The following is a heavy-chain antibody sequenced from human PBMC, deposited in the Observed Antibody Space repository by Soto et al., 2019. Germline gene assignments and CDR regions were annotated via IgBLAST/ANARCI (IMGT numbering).Heavy chain of an antibody. CDR2: IYPGDSDT. J-gene: IGHJ4*02. Sequence: PGESLKISCKDSGFSFASSWIGWVRQMPGKGLEWMGVIYPGDSDTRYSPSFQGQVTISADKSISTAYLQWSSLKASDTAMYYCARGDYRGLEFWGKGTLVTVYS. CDR3: ARGDYRGLEF. D-gene: IGHD4-4*01. V-gene: IGHV5-51*01. CDR1: GFSFASSW.